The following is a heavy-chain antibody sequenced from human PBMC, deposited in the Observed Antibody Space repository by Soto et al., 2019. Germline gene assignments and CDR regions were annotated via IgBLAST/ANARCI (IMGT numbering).Heavy chain of an antibody. V-gene: IGHV4-31*02. J-gene: IGHJ5*02. Sequence: WTWIRPHPGKGLEWIGHIHYRGGTFFNPSLKSRVSISVDTSKNHFSLKMGSVTAADTAVYYCARSGESLGEFSFSSWGQGTLVTVSS. CDR2: IHYRGGT. D-gene: IGHD3-16*02. CDR3: ARSGESLGEFSFSS.